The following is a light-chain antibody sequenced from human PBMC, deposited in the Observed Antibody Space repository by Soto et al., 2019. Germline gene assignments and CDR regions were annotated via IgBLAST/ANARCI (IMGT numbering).Light chain of an antibody. J-gene: IGKJ4*01. CDR2: GAS. Sequence: ESMLTQSPGTLSLSPGERTTLSCRARQSVSGNYIAWYQQKPGQAPRLLILGASSTATGIPDRLSVSGSGTDFTLTISRLEPEDFAVYYCQQSGGTCGGGTQVEIK. V-gene: IGKV3-20*01. CDR3: QQSGGT. CDR1: QSVSGNY.